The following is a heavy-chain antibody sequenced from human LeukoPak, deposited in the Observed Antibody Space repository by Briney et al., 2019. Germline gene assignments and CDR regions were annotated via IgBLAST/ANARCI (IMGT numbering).Heavy chain of an antibody. V-gene: IGHV4-59*01. D-gene: IGHD2-2*01. J-gene: IGHJ6*02. CDR2: INYSGSA. Sequence: PSETLSLTCTVSGGFISNYYWTWVRQPPATGLEWIGYINYSGSAHYNPSLKSRVTISLDTSQSQFSLKLTSVTVADTAVYFCARVDQLLYHGMDVWGQGTRSPSP. CDR3: ARVDQLLYHGMDV. CDR1: GGFISNYY.